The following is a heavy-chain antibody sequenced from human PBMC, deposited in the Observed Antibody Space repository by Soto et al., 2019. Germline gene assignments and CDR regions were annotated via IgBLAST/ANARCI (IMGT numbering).Heavy chain of an antibody. CDR1: GGSISSYY. CDR3: ARGGRGGWFDP. D-gene: IGHD3-16*01. J-gene: IGHJ5*02. V-gene: IGHV4-59*01. CDR2: IYYSGST. Sequence: QVQLQESGPGLVKPSETLSLTCTVSGGSISSYYWSWIRQPPGKGLEWIGYIYYSGSTNYNPSLKCRVTIPVDTAKNQFSLKLSSVTAADSAVYYCARGGRGGWFDPWVQGTLVTVSS.